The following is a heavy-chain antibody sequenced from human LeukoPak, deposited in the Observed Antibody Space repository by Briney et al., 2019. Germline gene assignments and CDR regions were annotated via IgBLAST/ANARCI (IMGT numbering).Heavy chain of an antibody. Sequence: ASVKVSCKASGYTFSNYGISWVRQVPGQGLEWMGWISSYNGNAKYAQTFEGRVTMTTDTSTTTTYMELTSLRSDDTAVYYCARSHGSTWYPVFWGQGTLVTVSS. CDR2: ISSYNGNA. CDR1: GYTFSNYG. D-gene: IGHD6-13*01. CDR3: ARSHGSTWYPVF. V-gene: IGHV1-18*01. J-gene: IGHJ4*02.